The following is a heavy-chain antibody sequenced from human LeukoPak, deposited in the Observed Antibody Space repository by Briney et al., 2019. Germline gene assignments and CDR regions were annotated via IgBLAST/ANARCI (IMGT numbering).Heavy chain of an antibody. V-gene: IGHV3-7*01. CDR1: GFTFSSYW. CDR2: IKQDGSER. J-gene: IGHJ4*02. D-gene: IGHD3-3*01. Sequence: PGRSLRLSCAASGFTFSSYWMSWVRQAPGKWLEWVANIKQDGSERYYVDSVKGRFTISRVNAKNSLYLQMNSLRVEDTAVYYCARCDFWSGVDYWGQGILVTVSS. CDR3: ARCDFWSGVDY.